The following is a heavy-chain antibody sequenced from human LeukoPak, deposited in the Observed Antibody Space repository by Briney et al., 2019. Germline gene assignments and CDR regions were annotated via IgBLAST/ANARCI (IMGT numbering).Heavy chain of an antibody. J-gene: IGHJ1*01. V-gene: IGHV3-33*01. CDR3: AREGDSRWGELSP. D-gene: IGHD3-16*02. CDR2: IWFDGSEQ. CDR1: GFTFSTYA. Sequence: GRFLRLSCAASGFTFSTYAIHWVRQAPGKGLEWVAVIWFDGSEQYYADSVKGRFIISRDNSKSTSNLQLNSLRAEDTAVYYCAREGDSRWGELSPWGQGTLVTVSS.